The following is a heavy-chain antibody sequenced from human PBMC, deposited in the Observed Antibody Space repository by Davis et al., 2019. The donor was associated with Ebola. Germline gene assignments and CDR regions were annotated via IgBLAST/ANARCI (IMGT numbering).Heavy chain of an antibody. CDR3: ARGPRYSYKGLNWFDP. V-gene: IGHV4-39*07. D-gene: IGHD5-18*01. Sequence: SETLSLTCTVSGASISRTTNYYWGWIRQSPGKGLEWIGDVYHTGSTNYNPSLKSRVTISPDMSRNQFSLNLTSVTAADTAVYYCARGPRYSYKGLNWFDPWGQGTLVTVSS. CDR1: GASISRTTNYY. CDR2: VYHTGST. J-gene: IGHJ5*02.